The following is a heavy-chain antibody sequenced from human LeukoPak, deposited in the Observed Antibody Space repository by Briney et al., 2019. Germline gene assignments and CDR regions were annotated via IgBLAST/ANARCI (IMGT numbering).Heavy chain of an antibody. CDR3: ARPSQNYYDSSGYYYSY. CDR1: GGSISSSSYY. CDR2: IYYSGST. J-gene: IGHJ4*02. V-gene: IGHV4-39*07. D-gene: IGHD3-22*01. Sequence: SETLSLTCTVSGGSISSSSYYWGWIRQPPGKGLEWIGNIYYSGSTYYNPSLKSRVTISVDKSKNQFSLKLSSVTASDTAMYYCARPSQNYYDSSGYYYSYWGQGTLVTVSS.